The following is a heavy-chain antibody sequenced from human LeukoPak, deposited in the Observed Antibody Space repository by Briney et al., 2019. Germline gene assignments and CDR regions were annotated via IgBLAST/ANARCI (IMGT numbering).Heavy chain of an antibody. V-gene: IGHV4-39*07. Sequence: SETLSLTRTVSGGSISSSSYYWGWIRQPPGKGLEWIGSIYYSGSTYYNPSLKSRVTISVDTSKNQFSLKLSSVTAADTAVYYCARGAPPQNWGQGTLVTVSS. J-gene: IGHJ4*02. CDR3: ARGAPPQN. CDR1: GGSISSSSYY. CDR2: IYYSGST.